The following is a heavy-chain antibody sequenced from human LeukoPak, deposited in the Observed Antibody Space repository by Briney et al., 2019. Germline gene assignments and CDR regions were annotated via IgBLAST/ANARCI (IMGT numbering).Heavy chain of an antibody. CDR2: MYYSGST. CDR3: ARSGSYSEGLDY. J-gene: IGHJ4*02. D-gene: IGHD1-26*01. CDR1: GGSVSSGSYY. Sequence: KPSETLSLTCSVSGGSVSSGSYYWSGIRQPPGKGPEWIGHMYYSGSTNYNPSLKSRVTISVDRSKSQFSLKLSSVTAADTAVYYCARSGSYSEGLDYWGQGTLVTVSS. V-gene: IGHV4-61*01.